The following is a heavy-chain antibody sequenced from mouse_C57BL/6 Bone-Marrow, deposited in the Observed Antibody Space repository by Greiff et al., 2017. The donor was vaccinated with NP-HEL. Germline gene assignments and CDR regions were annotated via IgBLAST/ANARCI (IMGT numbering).Heavy chain of an antibody. CDR2: IYPSDSET. V-gene: IGHV1-61*01. Sequence: QVQLQQPGAELVRPGSSVKLSCKASGYTFTSYWMDWVKQRPGQGLEWIGNIYPSDSETHYNQKFKDKATLTVDKSSSTAYMQLSSLTSEDSAVYYCARFCDYSAYWGQGTLVTVSA. J-gene: IGHJ3*01. CDR3: ARFCDYSAY. CDR1: GYTFTSYW. D-gene: IGHD1-1*01.